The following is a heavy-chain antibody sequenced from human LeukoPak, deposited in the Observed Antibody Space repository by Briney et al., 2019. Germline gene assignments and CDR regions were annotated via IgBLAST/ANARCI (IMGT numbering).Heavy chain of an antibody. CDR2: INPNSGGT. V-gene: IGHV1-2*02. CDR1: GYTFTGYY. D-gene: IGHD2/OR15-2a*01. J-gene: IGHJ4*02. Sequence: AASVKVSCKASGYTFTGYYMHWVRQAPGQGLEWMGWINPNSGGTNYAQKFQGRVTMTRDTSISTAYMELSRLTSDDTAVYYCARVSLTAQYLLDYWGQGTLVTVSS. CDR3: ARVSLTAQYLLDY.